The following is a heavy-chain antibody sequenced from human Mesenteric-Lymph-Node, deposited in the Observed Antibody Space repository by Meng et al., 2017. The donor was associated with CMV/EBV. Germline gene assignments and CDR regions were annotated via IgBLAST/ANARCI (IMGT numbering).Heavy chain of an antibody. CDR2: IYYSGST. J-gene: IGHJ4*02. V-gene: IGHV4-31*02. Sequence: TDSGGAISSGGYYWSWIRQQPGKGLEWIGYIYYSGSTYYNPSLKSRVTISVDTSKNQFSLKLSSVTAADTAMYYCARESSSGQAVDSWGQGTLVTVSS. D-gene: IGHD3-22*01. CDR3: ARESSSGQAVDS. CDR1: GGAISSGGYY.